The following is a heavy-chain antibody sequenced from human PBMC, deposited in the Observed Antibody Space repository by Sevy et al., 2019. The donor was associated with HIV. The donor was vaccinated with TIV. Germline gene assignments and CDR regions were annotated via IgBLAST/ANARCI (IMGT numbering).Heavy chain of an antibody. CDR2: ISGSGGST. J-gene: IGHJ6*03. CDR3: AKVIAPRGRGSYYMDV. CDR1: GFTFSSYA. Sequence: GGSLRLSCAASGFTFSSYAMSWVRQAPGKGLEWVSAISGSGGSTYYADSVKGRFTISRDNSKNTLYLQRNSLRAEDTAVYYCAKVIAPRGRGSYYMDVWGKGTTVTVSS. D-gene: IGHD3-16*01. V-gene: IGHV3-23*01.